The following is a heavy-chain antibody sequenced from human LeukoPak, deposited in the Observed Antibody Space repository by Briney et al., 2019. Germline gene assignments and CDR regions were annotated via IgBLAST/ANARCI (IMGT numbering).Heavy chain of an antibody. CDR1: GYRFTDDY. CDR2: INPDTDFT. Sequence: ASVKVACKTSGYRFTDDYIHWVRQAPGQGLEWMGWINPDTDFTNYAPKFRGRVIMTRDTSISTAYMEVRRLTFDDTAIYYCAPTSEAYTSNWSVWGQGTLVTVSP. V-gene: IGHV1-2*02. CDR3: APTSEAYTSNWSV. D-gene: IGHD3-16*01. J-gene: IGHJ4*02.